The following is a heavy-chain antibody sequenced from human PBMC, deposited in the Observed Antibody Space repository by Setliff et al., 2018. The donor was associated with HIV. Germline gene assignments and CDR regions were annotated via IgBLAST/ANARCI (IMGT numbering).Heavy chain of an antibody. Sequence: PGGSLRLSCAASGFTFSNYPMTWVRQAPGKGLEWVSVLSGSGGSTYYADSVKGRFTISRDNSKNTLYLQMHSLRAEDTAVYYCAKDYSRYTWNYFDYWGQGTLVTVSS. CDR2: LSGSGGST. V-gene: IGHV3-23*01. J-gene: IGHJ4*02. D-gene: IGHD1-20*01. CDR3: AKDYSRYTWNYFDY. CDR1: GFTFSNYP.